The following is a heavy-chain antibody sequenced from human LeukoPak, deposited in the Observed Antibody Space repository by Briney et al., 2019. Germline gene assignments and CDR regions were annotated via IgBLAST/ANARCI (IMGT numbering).Heavy chain of an antibody. V-gene: IGHV3-7*01. CDR2: IKQDGSEH. CDR3: ARDKAEGPSRLDN. J-gene: IGHJ4*02. D-gene: IGHD2-2*01. Sequence: GGSLRLSCATAGFSFSSYWMSWVRQAPGKGLEWVANIKQDGSEHYYVDSVKGRFTISRDNAKNSLYLQMSGLRAEDTVVYYCARDKAEGPSRLDNWGQGTLVTVSS. CDR1: GFSFSSYW.